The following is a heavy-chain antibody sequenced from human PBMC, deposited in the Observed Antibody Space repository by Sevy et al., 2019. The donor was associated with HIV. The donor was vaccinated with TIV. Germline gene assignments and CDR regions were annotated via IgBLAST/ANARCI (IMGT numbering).Heavy chain of an antibody. CDR3: ARDRYYYGSGSHDAFDI. CDR1: GFTFSSYA. J-gene: IGHJ3*02. V-gene: IGHV3-30-3*01. Sequence: GGSLRLSCAASGFTFSSYAMHWVRQAPGKGLEWVAVISYDGSNKYYADSVKGRFTISRANSKNTLYLQMNSLRAEDTAGYYCARDRYYYGSGSHDAFDIWGQGTMVTVSS. D-gene: IGHD3-10*01. CDR2: ISYDGSNK.